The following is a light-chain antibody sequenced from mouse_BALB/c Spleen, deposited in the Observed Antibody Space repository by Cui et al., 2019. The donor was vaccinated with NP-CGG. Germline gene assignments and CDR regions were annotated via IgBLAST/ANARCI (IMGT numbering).Light chain of an antibody. CDR1: TGAVTTRNY. J-gene: IGLJ1*01. Sequence: QAAVAQESALTTSPGEAVTLTCRSSTGAVTTRNYANWVQEKPDHLFTGLIGGTNNRAPGVPARFSGSLSGDKAALTITGAQTEDEAIYFCALWYSDHWVFGGGTKLTVL. V-gene: IGLV1*01. CDR2: GTN. CDR3: ALWYSDHWV.